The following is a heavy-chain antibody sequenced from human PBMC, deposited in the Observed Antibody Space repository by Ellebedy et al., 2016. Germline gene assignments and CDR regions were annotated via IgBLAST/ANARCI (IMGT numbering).Heavy chain of an antibody. Sequence: GESLKISXKGSGDSFMYYYIGWVRQMPGKGLEWMGIIYPGDSDTRYSPSFQGQVTISVDKSTSTAYLQWSSLKASDTAMYYCATHYGSGNFYYYGMDVWGQGTTVTVSS. CDR1: GDSFMYYY. CDR3: ATHYGSGNFYYYGMDV. D-gene: IGHD3-10*01. J-gene: IGHJ6*02. V-gene: IGHV5-51*01. CDR2: IYPGDSDT.